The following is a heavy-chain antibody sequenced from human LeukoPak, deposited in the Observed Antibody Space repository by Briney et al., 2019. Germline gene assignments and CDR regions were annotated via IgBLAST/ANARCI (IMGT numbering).Heavy chain of an antibody. D-gene: IGHD6-13*01. J-gene: IGHJ4*02. CDR3: ARAVTSSWAKTFDF. Sequence: SETLSLTCTVSGGSISNSSSYWGWIRQPPGKGLEWIGSIYYSGSTYYNPSLKSRVTISVDTSKNHFSLKLSSVTAADTAVYYCARAVTSSWAKTFDFWGQGTLVTVSS. CDR2: IYYSGST. V-gene: IGHV4-39*02. CDR1: GGSISNSSSY.